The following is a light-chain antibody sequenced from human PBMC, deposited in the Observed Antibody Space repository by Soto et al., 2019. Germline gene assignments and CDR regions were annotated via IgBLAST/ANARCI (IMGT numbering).Light chain of an antibody. CDR2: DVS. V-gene: IGLV2-11*01. CDR1: SSDVGGYNF. J-gene: IGLJ1*01. CDR3: RSFAGSYTSV. Sequence: QSALPQPRSVSGSPGQSVTISCTGTSSDVGGYNFVSWYQQHPGKTPKLMIYDVSKRPSGVPDRFSGSKSAITACLTISGLKAEDGADYCCRSFAGSYTSVFGTGTKRTVL.